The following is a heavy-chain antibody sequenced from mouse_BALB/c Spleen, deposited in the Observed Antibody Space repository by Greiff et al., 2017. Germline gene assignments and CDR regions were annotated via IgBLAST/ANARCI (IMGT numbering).Heavy chain of an antibody. Sequence: DVMLVESGGGLVQPGGSRKLSCAASGFTFSDYGMAWVRQAPGKGPEWVAFISNLAYSIYYADTVTGRFTISRENAKNTLYLEMSSLRSEDTAMYYCAREGGNPKAMDYWGQGTSVTVSS. J-gene: IGHJ4*01. CDR1: GFTFSDYG. CDR2: ISNLAYSI. D-gene: IGHD2-1*01. CDR3: AREGGNPKAMDY. V-gene: IGHV5-15*02.